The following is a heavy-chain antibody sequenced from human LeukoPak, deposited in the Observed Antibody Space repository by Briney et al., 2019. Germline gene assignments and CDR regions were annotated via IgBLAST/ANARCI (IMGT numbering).Heavy chain of an antibody. CDR2: IYTRGST. Sequence: SETLSLICTVSGGSINNYYWSWIRQPAGKGLEWIGRIYTRGSTNYNPSLKSRVSMSVDMSKNQFSLKLSSVTAADTAVYYCARWTYYSDSSGYYQTLFDYWGQGTLVTVSS. CDR1: GGSINNYY. V-gene: IGHV4-4*07. J-gene: IGHJ4*02. CDR3: ARWTYYSDSSGYYQTLFDY. D-gene: IGHD3-22*01.